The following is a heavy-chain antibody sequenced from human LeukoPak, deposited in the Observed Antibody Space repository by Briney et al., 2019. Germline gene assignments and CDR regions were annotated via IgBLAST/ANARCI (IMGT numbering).Heavy chain of an antibody. D-gene: IGHD2-21*02. CDR3: ARARSRCGGDCFYYYGMDV. CDR2: IYYSGST. J-gene: IGHJ6*02. CDR1: GGSISSYY. Sequence: SETLSLTCTVSGGSISSYYWSWIRQPPGKGLEWIGYIYYSGSTNYNPSLKSRVTISVDTSKNQFPLKLSSVTAADTAVYYCARARSRCGGDCFYYYGMDVWGQGTTVTVSS. V-gene: IGHV4-59*01.